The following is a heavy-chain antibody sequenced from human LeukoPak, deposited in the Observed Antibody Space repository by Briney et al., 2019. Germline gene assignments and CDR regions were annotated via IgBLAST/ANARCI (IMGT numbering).Heavy chain of an antibody. J-gene: IGHJ4*02. Sequence: SGTLSLTCGVSGGSISNTNWWAWFRQPPGKGLEWIGEFNLQGSTNYNPSLKSRVAISVDKSENHISLKLTSVTAADTAVYYCAREGGPYRPLDYSGQGTLVTVAS. V-gene: IGHV4-4*02. CDR1: GGSISNTNW. CDR2: FNLQGST. CDR3: AREGGPYRPLDY.